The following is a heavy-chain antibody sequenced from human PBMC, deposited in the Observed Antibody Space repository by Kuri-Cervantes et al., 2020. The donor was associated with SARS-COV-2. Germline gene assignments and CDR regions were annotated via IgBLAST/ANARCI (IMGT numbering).Heavy chain of an antibody. CDR2: IIPIFGTA. CDR3: ARAEGEPSHYYYYGMDV. J-gene: IGHJ6*02. D-gene: IGHD2-21*01. V-gene: IGHV1-69*06. CDR1: GGTFSSYA. Sequence: SVNVSCKASGGTFSSYAISWVRQAPGQGLEWMGGIIPIFGTANYAQKFQGRVTITADKSTSTAFMELSSLRSEDTAVYYCARAEGEPSHYYYYGMDVWGQGTTVTVSS.